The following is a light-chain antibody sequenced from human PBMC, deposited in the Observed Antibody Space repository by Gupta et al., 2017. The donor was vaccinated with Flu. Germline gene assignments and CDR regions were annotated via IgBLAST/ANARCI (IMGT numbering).Light chain of an antibody. V-gene: IGKV1-8*01. CDR1: QRINTY. J-gene: IGKJ2*01. Sequence: AIRMTQSPSSLSASTGDRVTITCRASQRINTYLAWYQQQPGKAPNLLIYAASTSQSGVPSRFRRSGSGTDFTLTIILLHSEDVATYYCQQDEDYGTTFGQGTKLAIK. CDR3: QQDEDYGTT. CDR2: AAS.